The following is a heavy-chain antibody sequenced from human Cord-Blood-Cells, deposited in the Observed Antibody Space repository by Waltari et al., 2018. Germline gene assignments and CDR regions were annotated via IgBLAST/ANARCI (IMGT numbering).Heavy chain of an antibody. V-gene: IGHV1-2*04. D-gene: IGHD6-6*01. CDR3: AREGYSSSSNWFDP. CDR1: GYTFTGYY. J-gene: IGHJ5*02. CDR2: INPNSGGT. Sequence: QVQLVQSGAEVKKPGASVKVSCKASGYTFTGYYMPCVRQAPGQGLEWMGWINPNSGGTNYAQKFQGWVTMTRDTSISTAYMELSRLRSDDTAVYYCAREGYSSSSNWFDPWGQGTLVTVSS.